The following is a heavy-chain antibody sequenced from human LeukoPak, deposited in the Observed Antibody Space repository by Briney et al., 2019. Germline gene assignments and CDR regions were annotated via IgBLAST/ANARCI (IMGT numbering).Heavy chain of an antibody. CDR1: GGSISSSTYY. Sequence: SETLSLTCTVSGGSISSSTYYWGWIRQPPGKGLEWIGNIYHSGTTYNNPSLKSRFTLSLDTSTNQFSLKLSSVTAADTAVCYCARVAVVNQVDYWGQGSLVIVSS. D-gene: IGHD4-23*01. J-gene: IGHJ4*02. CDR2: IYHSGTT. CDR3: ARVAVVNQVDY. V-gene: IGHV4-39*07.